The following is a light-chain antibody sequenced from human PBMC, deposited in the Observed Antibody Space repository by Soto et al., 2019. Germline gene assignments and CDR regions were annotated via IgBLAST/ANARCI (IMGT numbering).Light chain of an antibody. J-gene: IGKJ1*01. CDR3: QQYGSSPT. V-gene: IGKV3-20*01. CDR2: GAS. CDR1: QSVSSSY. Sequence: EIVLTQSPGTLSLSPGERATLSCRASQSVSSSYLAWYQQKPGQAPRLLIYGASSRATGIPDRFRGSGSGTDFTLTISRLELEDFAVYYCQQYGSSPTFGQGTKGEIK.